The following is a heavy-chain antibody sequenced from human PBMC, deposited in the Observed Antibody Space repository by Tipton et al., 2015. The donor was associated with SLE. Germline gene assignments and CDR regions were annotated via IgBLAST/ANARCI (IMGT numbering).Heavy chain of an antibody. CDR3: ASQRGYSYGVDY. D-gene: IGHD5-18*01. J-gene: IGHJ4*02. CDR2: IYYSGST. V-gene: IGHV4-59*01. CDR1: GGSISSYY. Sequence: TLSLTCTVSGGSISSYYWSWIRQPPGKGLEWIGYIYYSGSTNYNPSLKSRVTISVDTSKNQLSLKLSSVTAADTAVYYCASQRGYSYGVDYWGQGTLVTVSS.